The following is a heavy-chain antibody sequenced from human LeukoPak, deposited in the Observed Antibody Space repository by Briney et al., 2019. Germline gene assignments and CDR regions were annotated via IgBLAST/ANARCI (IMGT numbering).Heavy chain of an antibody. CDR1: GGSINSSSYY. V-gene: IGHV4-39*07. Sequence: PSETLSLTCTVSGGSINSSSYYWGWIRQPPGKGLEWIGNIYYSGSTYYNPSLKSRVTISVDTSKNQFSLKLSSVTAADTAVYYCARCTLDILTGYHRLDYWGQGTLVTVSS. J-gene: IGHJ4*02. D-gene: IGHD3-9*01. CDR3: ARCTLDILTGYHRLDY. CDR2: IYYSGST.